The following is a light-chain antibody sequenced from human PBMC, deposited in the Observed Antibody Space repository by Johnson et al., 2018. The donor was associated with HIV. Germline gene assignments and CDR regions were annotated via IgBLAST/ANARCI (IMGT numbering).Light chain of an antibody. CDR2: DNN. CDR1: SSNIGNNY. J-gene: IGLJ1*01. CDR3: GTWDSSLSAEV. V-gene: IGLV1-51*01. Sequence: QAVLTQPPSVSAAPGQKVTISCSGSSSNIGNNYVSWYQQVPGTAPKLLIYDNNKRPSGIPDQFSGSKSGTSATLGITGLQTGDEADYYCGTWDSSLSAEVFGTGTKVTVL.